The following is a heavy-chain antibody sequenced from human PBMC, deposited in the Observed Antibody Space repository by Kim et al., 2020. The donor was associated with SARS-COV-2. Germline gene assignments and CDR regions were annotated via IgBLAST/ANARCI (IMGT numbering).Heavy chain of an antibody. J-gene: IGHJ5*02. Sequence: LESRVTISVDTSKNQFSLKLSSVTAADTAVYYCARVHYYDSSGYYGWFDPWGQGTLVTVSS. CDR3: ARVHYYDSSGYYGWFDP. D-gene: IGHD3-22*01. V-gene: IGHV4-31*02.